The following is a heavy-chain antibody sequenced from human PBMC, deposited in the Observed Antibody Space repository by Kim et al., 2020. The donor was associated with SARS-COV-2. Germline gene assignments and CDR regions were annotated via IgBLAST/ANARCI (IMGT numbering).Heavy chain of an antibody. CDR2: GGKQ. D-gene: IGHD1-1*01. V-gene: IGHV3-53*01. J-gene: IGHJ4*02. Sequence: GGKQYHADPGTGRFTISRDNSKNTLYLQMNSLRADDTAVYYCARDRNGFDYWGQGTLVTVSS. CDR3: ARDRNGFDY.